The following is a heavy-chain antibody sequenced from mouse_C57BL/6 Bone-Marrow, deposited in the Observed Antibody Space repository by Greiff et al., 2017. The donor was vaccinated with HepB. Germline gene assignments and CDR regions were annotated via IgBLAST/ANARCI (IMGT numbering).Heavy chain of an antibody. V-gene: IGHV1-15*01. J-gene: IGHJ3*01. CDR2: IDPETGGT. CDR1: GYTFTDYE. D-gene: IGHD1-1*01. CDR3: TSTTVVARGAY. Sequence: QVQLKESGAELVRPGASVTLSCKASGYTFTDYEMHWVKQTPVHGLEWIGAIDPETGGTAYNQKFKGKAILTADESSSTAYMELRRLTSEDSAVYYCTSTTVVARGAYWGQGTLVTVSA.